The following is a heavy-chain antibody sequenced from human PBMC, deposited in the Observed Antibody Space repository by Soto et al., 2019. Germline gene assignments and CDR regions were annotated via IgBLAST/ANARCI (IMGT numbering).Heavy chain of an antibody. V-gene: IGHV4-4*02. CDR1: GGSISSSNW. D-gene: IGHD6-19*01. Sequence: SETLSLTCAVSGGSISSSNWWSWVRQPPGKGLEWIGEIYHSGSTNYNPSLKSRVTISVDKSKNQFSLKLSSVTAADTAVYYCVTVAGIAEYYFDYWGQGTLVTVSS. J-gene: IGHJ4*02. CDR2: IYHSGST. CDR3: VTVAGIAEYYFDY.